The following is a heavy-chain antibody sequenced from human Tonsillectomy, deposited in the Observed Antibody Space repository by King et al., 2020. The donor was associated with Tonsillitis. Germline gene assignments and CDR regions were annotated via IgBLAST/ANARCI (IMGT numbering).Heavy chain of an antibody. CDR2: IRYDGNNK. V-gene: IGHV3-30*02. Sequence: VQLVESGGGVVQPGGSLRLSCAASGFIISNYGMKWVRQGPGKGLEWVAFIRYDGNNKNYVDSVKGRFTISRDHSKNTLNLEMNSLRADDTGVYYCAKGSSSDQVYAFDIWGQGTMVTVSS. CDR3: AKGSSSDQVYAFDI. CDR1: GFIISNYG. J-gene: IGHJ3*02. D-gene: IGHD2-2*01.